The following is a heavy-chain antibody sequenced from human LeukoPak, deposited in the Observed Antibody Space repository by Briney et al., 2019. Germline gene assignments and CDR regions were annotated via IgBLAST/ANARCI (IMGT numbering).Heavy chain of an antibody. CDR2: IYYSGST. D-gene: IGHD3-16*02. CDR1: GGSISSYY. V-gene: IGHV4-59*01. CDR3: ARAEEAYDYVWGSYRLYYFDY. J-gene: IGHJ4*02. Sequence: SETLSLTCTVSGGSISSYYWSWIRQPPGKGLEWIGYIYYSGSTNYNPSRKSRVTISVDTSKNQFSLKLSSVTAADTAVYYCARAEEAYDYVWGSYRLYYFDYWGQGTLVTVSS.